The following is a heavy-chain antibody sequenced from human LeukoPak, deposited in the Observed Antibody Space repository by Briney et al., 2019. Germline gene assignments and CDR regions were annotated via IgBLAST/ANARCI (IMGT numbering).Heavy chain of an antibody. CDR3: ARVGYYDSSGYPGAFDI. D-gene: IGHD3-22*01. CDR2: IYHSGST. Sequence: PSETLSLTCAVSGGSISSGGYSWSWIRQPPGEGLEWIGYIYHSGSTYYNPSLKSRVTISVDRSKNQFSLKLSSVTAADTAVYYCARVGYYDSSGYPGAFDIWGQGTMVTVSS. J-gene: IGHJ3*02. CDR1: GGSISSGGYS. V-gene: IGHV4-30-2*01.